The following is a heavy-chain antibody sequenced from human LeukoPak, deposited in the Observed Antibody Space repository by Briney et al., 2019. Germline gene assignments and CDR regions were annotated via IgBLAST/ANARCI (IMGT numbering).Heavy chain of an antibody. CDR2: VYYSGST. D-gene: IGHD6-6*01. CDR1: GDSVRSGNSY. CDR3: ARTLVKELDFDY. Sequence: PSETLSLTCSVSGDSVRSGNSYWGWLRQPPGEGLEWIGYVYYSGSTDYSPSLKSRVTISMDTSRNQFSLKLSSVTAADTAVYYCARTLVKELDFDYWGQGTLVTVSS. J-gene: IGHJ4*02. V-gene: IGHV4-61*01.